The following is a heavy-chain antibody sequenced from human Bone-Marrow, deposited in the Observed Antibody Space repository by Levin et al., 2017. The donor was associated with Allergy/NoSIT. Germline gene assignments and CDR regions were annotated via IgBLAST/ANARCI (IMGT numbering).Heavy chain of an antibody. Sequence: GGSLRLSCKSSEYSFTNDYIHWVRQAPGQGLEWVGLVSPSGGSTKFAQRFRGRVTMTRDTSTGTVDMELSSLRSDDTAVYYCATEKRHYNSGWTLYLDSWGQGTLV. CDR3: ATEKRHYNSGWTLYLDS. CDR2: VSPSGGST. CDR1: EYSFTNDY. V-gene: IGHV1-46*01. J-gene: IGHJ4*02. D-gene: IGHD5-12*01.